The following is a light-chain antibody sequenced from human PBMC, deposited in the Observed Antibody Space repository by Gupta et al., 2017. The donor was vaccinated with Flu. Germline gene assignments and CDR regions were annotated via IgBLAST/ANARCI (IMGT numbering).Light chain of an antibody. Sequence: QSALTQPAPASGSPGQSITISCTGTSSDVGGYNYVSWYQQHPGKAPELMIYEVTDRPSGVSDRFSGSKSGNTASLTISGLQAEDEADYFCASYTTTSTWVFGGGTKLTVL. V-gene: IGLV2-14*01. J-gene: IGLJ3*02. CDR1: SSDVGGYNY. CDR2: EVT. CDR3: ASYTTTSTWV.